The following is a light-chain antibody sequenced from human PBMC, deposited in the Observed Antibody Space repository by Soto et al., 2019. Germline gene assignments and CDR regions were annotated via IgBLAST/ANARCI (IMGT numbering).Light chain of an antibody. CDR3: QTYDTGVSGSI. CDR1: SSNIGAGYD. J-gene: IGLJ2*01. Sequence: QSVLTQPPSVSGAPGQRVAISCAGTSSNIGAGYDVHWYQHLPGTAPKLLIFGNINRPAGVPDRLSGSKSGTSASLAITGLQAADEGYYYCQTYDTGVSGSIFGGGTKVTVL. CDR2: GNI. V-gene: IGLV1-40*01.